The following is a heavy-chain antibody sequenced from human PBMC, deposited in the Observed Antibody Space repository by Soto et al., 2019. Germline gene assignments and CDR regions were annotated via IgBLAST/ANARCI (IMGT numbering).Heavy chain of an antibody. Sequence: WETLSLTCTVSSCPISTYYWSWIWQPAGKGLEWIGRIYSSGSTLYNPPVKRRVTMSVDTSKNNISLKLSSVNAAATAVYDCAGGAAADYFDDWGQGTLVTVSS. CDR3: AGGAAADYFDD. D-gene: IGHD6-13*01. CDR2: IYSSGST. CDR1: SCPISTYY. V-gene: IGHV4-4*07. J-gene: IGHJ4*02.